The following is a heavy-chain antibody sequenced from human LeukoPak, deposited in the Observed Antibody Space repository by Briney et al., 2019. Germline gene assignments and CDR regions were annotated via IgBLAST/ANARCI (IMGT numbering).Heavy chain of an antibody. CDR1: GYTFTGYY. CDR2: INPNSGGT. J-gene: IGHJ4*02. Sequence: GASVKVSCKASGYTFTGYYMHWVRQAPGQGLEWMGWINPNSGGTNYAQKFQGWVTMTRDTSISTAYMELSRLRSDDTAVYYCARYLGYCSSTSCSHFDYWGQGTLVTVSS. D-gene: IGHD2-2*01. CDR3: ARYLGYCSSTSCSHFDY. V-gene: IGHV1-2*04.